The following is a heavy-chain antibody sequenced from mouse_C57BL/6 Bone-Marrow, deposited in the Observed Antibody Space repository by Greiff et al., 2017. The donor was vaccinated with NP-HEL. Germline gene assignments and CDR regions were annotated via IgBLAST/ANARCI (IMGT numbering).Heavy chain of an antibody. D-gene: IGHD2-4*01. Sequence: QVQLQQSGPELVKPGASVKISCKASGYAFSSSWMNWVKQRPGKGLEWIGRIYPGDGDTNYNGKFKGKATLTADKSSSTAYMQLSSLTSEDSAVYFCALYYDYDEGFAYWGQGTLVTVSA. CDR1: GYAFSSSW. CDR2: IYPGDGDT. J-gene: IGHJ3*01. V-gene: IGHV1-82*01. CDR3: ALYYDYDEGFAY.